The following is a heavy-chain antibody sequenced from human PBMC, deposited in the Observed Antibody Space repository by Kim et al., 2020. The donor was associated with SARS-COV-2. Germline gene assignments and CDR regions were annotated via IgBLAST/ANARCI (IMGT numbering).Heavy chain of an antibody. V-gene: IGHV6-1*01. Sequence: SQTLSLTCAISGDSVSSNSATWNWIRQSTSRGLEWLGRTYYRSKWFNDYAVSVKSRITINPDTSKNQFSLQLNSVTPEDAAVYYCARGTRYSFDYWGRGTLVTVSS. CDR2: TYYRSKWFN. CDR1: GDSVSSNSAT. J-gene: IGHJ4*02. CDR3: ARGTRYSFDY.